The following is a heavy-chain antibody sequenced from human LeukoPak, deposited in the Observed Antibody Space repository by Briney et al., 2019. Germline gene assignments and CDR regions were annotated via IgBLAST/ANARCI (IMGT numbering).Heavy chain of an antibody. CDR2: INAGNGNT. V-gene: IGHV1-3*01. Sequence: ASVKVSCKASGYTFTSYAMHWVRQAPGQRLEWMGWINAGNGNTKYSQKFQGRVTITRDTSASTAYMELSSLRSEDTAVYYCARDSGSDSGSYYLREPGAFDIWGQGTMVTVSS. CDR1: GYTFTSYA. D-gene: IGHD1-26*01. CDR3: ARDSGSDSGSYYLREPGAFDI. J-gene: IGHJ3*02.